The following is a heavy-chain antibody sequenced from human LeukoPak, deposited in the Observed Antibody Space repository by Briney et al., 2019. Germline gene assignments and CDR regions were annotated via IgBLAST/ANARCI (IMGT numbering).Heavy chain of an antibody. CDR2: IIPILGIA. Sequence: SVKVSCKASGGTFSSYAISWVRQAPGQGLEWMGRIIPILGIANYAQKFQGRVTMTEDTSTDTAYMELSSLRSEDTAVYYCATVGEDRAYWGQGTLVTVSS. V-gene: IGHV1-69*04. CDR3: ATVGEDRAY. J-gene: IGHJ4*02. D-gene: IGHD1-14*01. CDR1: GGTFSSYA.